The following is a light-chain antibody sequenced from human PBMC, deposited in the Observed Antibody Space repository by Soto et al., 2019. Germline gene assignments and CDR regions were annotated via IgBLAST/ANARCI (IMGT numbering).Light chain of an antibody. CDR3: QQRNSWPPTFT. V-gene: IGKV3D-15*01. CDR1: QSVRSN. Sequence: IVVTESPSTLSMSPGERASLSCRASQSVRSNLAWYHQKPGQAPRLLIYDASNRATGVPARFSGSGSGTDFTLTISSLQSEDFAVYYCQQRNSWPPTFTFGQGTRLEIK. J-gene: IGKJ5*01. CDR2: DAS.